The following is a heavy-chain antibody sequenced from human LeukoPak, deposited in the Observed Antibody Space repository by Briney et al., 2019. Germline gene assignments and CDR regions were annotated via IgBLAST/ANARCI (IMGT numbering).Heavy chain of an antibody. D-gene: IGHD3-10*01. V-gene: IGHV3-9*01. J-gene: IGHJ6*03. CDR3: AKGYKGLIWYGEGMDV. Sequence: PGGSPRLSCAASGFTFDDYAMHWVRQAPGKGLEWVSGISWTSGSIGYADSVKGRFTISRDNAKNSLYLQMNSLRAEDTALYYCAKGYKGLIWYGEGMDVWGKGNTVTVSS. CDR2: ISWTSGSI. CDR1: GFTFDDYA.